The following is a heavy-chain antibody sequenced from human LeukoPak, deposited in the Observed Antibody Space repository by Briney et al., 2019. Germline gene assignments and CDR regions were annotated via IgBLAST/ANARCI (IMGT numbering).Heavy chain of an antibody. V-gene: IGHV3-23*01. CDR3: AKDPGYSSGWAVCDY. J-gene: IGHJ4*02. CDR1: RFTFTSYA. Sequence: VGSLRLSCAASRFTFTSYAMSWVRQASLKRLECVSPLSGSGGSTYYADSVKGRFTLSTDNSKNTLYLQMTGLRAEDTAVYYCAKDPGYSSGWAVCDYWGQGTLVTVSS. D-gene: IGHD6-19*01. CDR2: LSGSGGST.